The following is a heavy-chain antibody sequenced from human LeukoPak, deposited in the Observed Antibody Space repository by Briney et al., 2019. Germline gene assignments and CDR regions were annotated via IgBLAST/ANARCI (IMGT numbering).Heavy chain of an antibody. CDR2: MNPNSGNT. CDR1: GYTFTSYD. V-gene: IGHV1-8*01. Sequence: ASVKVSCKASGYTFTSYDINWVRQATGQGLEWMGWMNPNSGNTGYAQKFQGRVTLTRNTSISTAYMELSSLRSEDTAVYYCARGLRGLQHYYYYYMDVWGKGTTVTVSS. D-gene: IGHD1-1*01. CDR3: ARGLRGLQHYYYYYMDV. J-gene: IGHJ6*03.